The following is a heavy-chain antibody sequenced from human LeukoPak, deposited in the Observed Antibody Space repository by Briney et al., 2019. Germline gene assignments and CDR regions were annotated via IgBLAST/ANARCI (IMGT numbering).Heavy chain of an antibody. CDR1: GYTFTSYG. D-gene: IGHD5-18*01. Sequence: ASVKVSCKASGYTFTSYGISWGRQAPGQGLECLGWFTAYNGNTNYEQKLQGRVTMTTDTSTSTAYMELRSLRSDDTAVYYCARELPYSYGPRYFDYWGQGTLVTVSS. CDR2: FTAYNGNT. J-gene: IGHJ4*02. CDR3: ARELPYSYGPRYFDY. V-gene: IGHV1-18*01.